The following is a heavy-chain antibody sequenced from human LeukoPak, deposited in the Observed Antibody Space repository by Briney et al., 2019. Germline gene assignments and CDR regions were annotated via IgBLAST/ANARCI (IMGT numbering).Heavy chain of an antibody. CDR2: ISGSGGST. D-gene: IGHD6-6*01. J-gene: IGHJ4*02. CDR3: AKDLEAAPTLFDY. Sequence: HPGGSLRLSCAASGFTFSSYAMSWVRQAPGKGREWVSAISGSGGSTYYADSVKGRFTISRDNSKNTLYLQMNSLRAEDTAVYYCAKDLEAAPTLFDYWGQGTLVTVSS. CDR1: GFTFSSYA. V-gene: IGHV3-23*01.